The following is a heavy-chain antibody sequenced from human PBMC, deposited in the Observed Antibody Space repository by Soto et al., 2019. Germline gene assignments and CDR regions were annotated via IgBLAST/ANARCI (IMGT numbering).Heavy chain of an antibody. D-gene: IGHD3-22*01. Sequence: QVQLVQSGAEVKKPGSSVKVSCKASGGTFSSYAISWVRQAPGQGLEWMGGIIPIFGTANYAQKFQGRVTITADESTSTAYMEVSGLRSEDTAVYYCARDRSGGYYYLFDYWGQGTLVTVSS. J-gene: IGHJ4*02. CDR1: GGTFSSYA. V-gene: IGHV1-69*01. CDR3: ARDRSGGYYYLFDY. CDR2: IIPIFGTA.